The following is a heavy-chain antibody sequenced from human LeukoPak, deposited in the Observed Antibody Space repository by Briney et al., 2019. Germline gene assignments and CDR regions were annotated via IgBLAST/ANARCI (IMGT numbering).Heavy chain of an antibody. CDR3: RDPFDY. J-gene: IGHJ4*02. Sequence: GGSLRLSCAASGFTFSSYGMHWVRQAAGKGLEWVAFIRYDGSDKFYADSVKGRFTISRDNSKNTLYLQMNSLRVEDTAVYYCRDPFDYWGQGTLVTVSS. V-gene: IGHV3-30*02. CDR2: IRYDGSDK. CDR1: GFTFSSYG. D-gene: IGHD2/OR15-2a*01.